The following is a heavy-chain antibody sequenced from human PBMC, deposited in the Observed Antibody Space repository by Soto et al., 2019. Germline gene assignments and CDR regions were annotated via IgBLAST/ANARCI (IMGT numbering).Heavy chain of an antibody. CDR1: GFTFSSYS. CDR2: SSGSGGST. CDR3: AKDLSDTGDY. J-gene: IGHJ4*02. Sequence: EVQLLESGGGLVQPGGSLRLSCAASGFTFSSYSMSCVRQAPGRGLEWVSASSGSGGSTYYADSVKGWFTISRDKSKNTLYLQMNSLRAEATAVYYCAKDLSDTGDYWGQGTLVTVSS. V-gene: IGHV3-23*01. D-gene: IGHD5-18*01.